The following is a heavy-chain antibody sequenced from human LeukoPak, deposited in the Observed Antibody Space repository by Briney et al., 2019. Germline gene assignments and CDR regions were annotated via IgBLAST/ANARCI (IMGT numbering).Heavy chain of an antibody. Sequence: GGSLRLSCAAFGFTFSTYSMSWVRQAPGKGLEWVSSFIGSSGNTYYADSVKGRFTISRDNSKNTLYLQMNSLRAEDTAVYYCAKAQGFFDYWGQGTLVTVSS. CDR3: AKAQGFFDY. J-gene: IGHJ4*02. CDR1: GFTFSTYS. V-gene: IGHV3-23*01. CDR2: FIGSSGNT.